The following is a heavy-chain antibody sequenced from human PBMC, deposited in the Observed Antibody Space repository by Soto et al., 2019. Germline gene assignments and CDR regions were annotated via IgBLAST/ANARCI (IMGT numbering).Heavy chain of an antibody. V-gene: IGHV4-61*01. CDR1: GGSVSSGSYY. CDR2: IYYSGST. CDR3: ARDRVEMVVAATLNYYYGMDV. J-gene: IGHJ6*02. Sequence: SETLSLTCTVSGGSVSSGSYYWSWIRQPPGKGLEWIGYIYYSGSTNYNPSLKSRVTISVDTSKNQFSLKLSSVTAADTAVYYCARDRVEMVVAATLNYYYGMDVWGQGTTVTVSS. D-gene: IGHD2-15*01.